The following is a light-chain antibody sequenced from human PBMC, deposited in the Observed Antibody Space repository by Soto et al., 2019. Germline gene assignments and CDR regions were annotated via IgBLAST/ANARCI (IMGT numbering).Light chain of an antibody. Sequence: DIQMTQSPSSVSASVGDRVSITCRASQAISRSLAWYQQKPGEAPKLLIYAASILQSGVPSRFSGSGSGTEFTLTISSLQPDDFATYYCQHYNSYSEAFGQGTKVELK. CDR2: AAS. J-gene: IGKJ1*01. V-gene: IGKV1D-16*01. CDR3: QHYNSYSEA. CDR1: QAISRS.